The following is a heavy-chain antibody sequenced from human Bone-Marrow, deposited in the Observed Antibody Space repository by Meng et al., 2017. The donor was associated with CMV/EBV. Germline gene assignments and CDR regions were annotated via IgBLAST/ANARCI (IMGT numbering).Heavy chain of an antibody. J-gene: IGHJ4*02. V-gene: IGHV1-2*02. CDR1: GYTFTGYY. CDR3: ARVLKGYCSSTSCYTLGY. Sequence: ASVKVSCKASGYTFTGYYMHWVRQAPGQGLEWMGWINPNSGGTNYAQKFQGRVTMTRDTSISTAYMELSRLRSEDTAVYYCARVLKGYCSSTSCYTLGYWGQGTLVTVSS. CDR2: INPNSGGT. D-gene: IGHD2-2*02.